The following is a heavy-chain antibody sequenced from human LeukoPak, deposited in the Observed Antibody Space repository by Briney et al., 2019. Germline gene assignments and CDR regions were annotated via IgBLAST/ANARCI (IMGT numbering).Heavy chain of an antibody. V-gene: IGHV3-7*01. J-gene: IGHJ5*01. Sequence: GSLRLSCAASGFTFSSYWMNWVRQAPGKGLEWVANIKRDGNEKNYVDSVRGRFSISRDNAKNSLYLQMDSLRAEDTAVYYCAKEGAYPIITYDSWGQGALVTVSS. CDR1: GFTFSSYW. D-gene: IGHD3-10*01. CDR2: IKRDGNEK. CDR3: AKEGAYPIITYDS.